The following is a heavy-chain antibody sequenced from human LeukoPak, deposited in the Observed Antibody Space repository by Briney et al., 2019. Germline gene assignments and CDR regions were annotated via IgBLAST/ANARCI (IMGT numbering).Heavy chain of an antibody. J-gene: IGHJ4*02. V-gene: IGHV1-8*01. CDR1: GYTFTSYD. D-gene: IGHD4-23*01. CDR2: MNPNSGNT. CDR3: HSDYGGGIDY. Sequence: ASVKVSCKASGYTFTSYDINWVRQATGQGLEWMGWMNPNSGNTGYAQKFQGRVTITADESTSTAYMELSSLRSEDTAVYYCHSDYGGGIDYWGQGTLVTVSS.